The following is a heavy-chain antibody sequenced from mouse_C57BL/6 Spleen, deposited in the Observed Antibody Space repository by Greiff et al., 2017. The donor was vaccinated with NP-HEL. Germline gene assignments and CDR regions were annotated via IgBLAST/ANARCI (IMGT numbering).Heavy chain of an antibody. V-gene: IGHV1-52*01. J-gene: IGHJ3*01. D-gene: IGHD1-1*01. CDR3: ARWDYGSRAWFAY. CDR2: IDPSDSET. CDR1: GYTFTSYW. Sequence: VQLQQSGAELVRPGSSVKLSCKASGYTFTSYWMHWVKQRPIQGLEWIGNIDPSDSETHYNQKFKDKATLTVDKSSSTAYMQLSSLTSEDSAVYYCARWDYGSRAWFAYWGQGTLVTVSA.